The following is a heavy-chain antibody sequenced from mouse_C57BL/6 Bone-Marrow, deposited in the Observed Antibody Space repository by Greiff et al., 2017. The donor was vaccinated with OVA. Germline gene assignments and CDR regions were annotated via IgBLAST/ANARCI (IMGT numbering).Heavy chain of an antibody. CDR2: INPGSGGT. CDR3: ARWLRYYFDY. Sequence: VQLQQSGAELVRPGTSVKVSCKASGYAFTNYLIEWVKQRPGQGLEWIGVINPGSGGTNYNEKFKGKATLTADKSSSTAYMQLSSLTSEDSAVYFCARWLRYYFDYWGQGTTLTVSS. J-gene: IGHJ2*01. CDR1: GYAFTNYL. V-gene: IGHV1-54*01. D-gene: IGHD2-2*01.